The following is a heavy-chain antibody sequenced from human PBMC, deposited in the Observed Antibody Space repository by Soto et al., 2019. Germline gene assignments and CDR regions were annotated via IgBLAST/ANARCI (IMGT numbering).Heavy chain of an antibody. CDR3: AKDKVYSNYQYYFAS. CDR2: ISWKSGSI. CDR1: GFTFENYA. J-gene: IGHJ4*02. Sequence: SLRLSCAASGFTFENYAMHWVRQGPGKGLEWVAGISWKSGSIGYADSVRGRFTISRDNAKNSLYLQMNSLRPEDTALYYCAKDKVYSNYQYYFASWGQGTLVTVSS. V-gene: IGHV3-9*01. D-gene: IGHD4-4*01.